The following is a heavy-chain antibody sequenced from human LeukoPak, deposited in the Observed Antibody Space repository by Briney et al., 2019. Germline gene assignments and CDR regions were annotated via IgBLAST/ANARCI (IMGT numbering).Heavy chain of an antibody. CDR2: IKEDGSDK. CDR1: GFTFSSHR. J-gene: IGHJ3*02. CDR3: ARDRGGDSRGYVLEI. V-gene: IGHV3-7*05. Sequence: GGSLRLSCAATGFTFSSHRMSWVRQAPGKGLEWVANIKEDGSDKQYVESVMGRLTSARDNAKNTIYLKMNSLRGEDRAVYYWARDRGGDSRGYVLEIWGQGTKVTVSS. D-gene: IGHD6-25*01.